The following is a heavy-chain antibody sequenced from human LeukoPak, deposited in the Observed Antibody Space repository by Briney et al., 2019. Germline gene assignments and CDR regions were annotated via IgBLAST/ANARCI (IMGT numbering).Heavy chain of an antibody. CDR2: VFYSGRT. Sequence: KPSETLSLTCTVSGGSISSYYWSWIRQPPGKGLEWIGYVFYSGRTDHNPSLKSRLTISVDTSKNQFSLRLNSVTAADTAVYYCAREDPRGYYFDSWGQGSLVTVSS. V-gene: IGHV4-59*12. CDR3: AREDPRGYYFDS. J-gene: IGHJ4*02. D-gene: IGHD2-2*01. CDR1: GGSISSYY.